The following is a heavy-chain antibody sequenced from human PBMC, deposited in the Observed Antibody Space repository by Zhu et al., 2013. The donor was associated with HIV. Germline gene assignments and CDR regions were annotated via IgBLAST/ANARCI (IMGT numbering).Heavy chain of an antibody. J-gene: IGHJ6*03. CDR1: GGTFITHA. V-gene: IGHV1-69*01. CDR2: IIPILDSP. Sequence: QVQLVQSGAEVKKPGSSVKISCKASGGTFITHAMTWVRLAPGQGLEWMGGIIPILDSPNYAQKFQGRVTITADESTSTAYMGLSSLRSEDTAVYYCARVVVKDANRASYYMDVWGKGTTVTVSS. D-gene: IGHD7-27*01. CDR3: ARVVVKDANRASYYMDV.